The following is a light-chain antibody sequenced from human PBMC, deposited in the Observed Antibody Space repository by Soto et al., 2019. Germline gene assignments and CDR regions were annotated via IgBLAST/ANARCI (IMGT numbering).Light chain of an antibody. CDR3: QQYNNWPGT. J-gene: IGKJ1*01. CDR1: QSVSSN. CDR2: GAS. V-gene: IGKV3-15*01. Sequence: EIVMTQSPATLSVSPGERATLSCGASQSVSSNLAWYQQKPGQAPRLLIYGASTRATGIPARFSGSGSGTEFTLTISSLQSEDFALYYCQQYNNWPGTVGQGTKVEIK.